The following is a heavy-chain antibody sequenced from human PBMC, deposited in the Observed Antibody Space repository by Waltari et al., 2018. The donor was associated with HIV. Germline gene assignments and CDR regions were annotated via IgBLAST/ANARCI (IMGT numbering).Heavy chain of an antibody. CDR2: ISGSGATT. J-gene: IGHJ4*02. CDR1: GFIFINYA. Sequence: EVQLLESGGGLVQPGGSLRLSCAASGFIFINYAMTWFRQAPGQGLDWVSVISGSGATTYSAVAVKGRFTISRDNSKNRLYLQISSLRAEDTAVYYCAQRPSSSNLGWYFDYWGQGTLVTVSS. D-gene: IGHD6-6*01. CDR3: AQRPSSSNLGWYFDY. V-gene: IGHV3-23*01.